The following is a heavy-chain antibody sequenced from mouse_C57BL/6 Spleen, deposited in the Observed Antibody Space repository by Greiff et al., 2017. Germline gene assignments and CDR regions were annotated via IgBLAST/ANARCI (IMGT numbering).Heavy chain of an antibody. CDR1: GYTFTDYE. Sequence: VQLQQSGAELVRPGASVTLSCKASGYTFTDYEMHWVKQTPVHGLEWIGAIDPETGGTAYNQKFKGKAILTADKSSSTAYMELRSLTSEDSAVYYCTAPNWDWYFDVWGTGTTVTVSS. CDR2: IDPETGGT. V-gene: IGHV1-15*01. J-gene: IGHJ1*03. CDR3: TAPNWDWYFDV. D-gene: IGHD4-1*01.